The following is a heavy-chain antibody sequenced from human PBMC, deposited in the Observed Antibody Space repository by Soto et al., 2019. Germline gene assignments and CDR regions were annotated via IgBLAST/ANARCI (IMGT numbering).Heavy chain of an antibody. D-gene: IGHD5-12*01. Sequence: QVQLVQSGAEVKKPGASVKVSCKASGYTFSDYYIHWVRQAPGQGLEWMGWINPNHGGTNYAQRFQGRVTMTRDTSISTAYMELSSLRSDDTAVYYCARGGYSGYDARVDFYGMDVWGQGTTVTVSS. CDR1: GYTFSDYY. CDR3: ARGGYSGYDARVDFYGMDV. V-gene: IGHV1-2*02. CDR2: INPNHGGT. J-gene: IGHJ6*02.